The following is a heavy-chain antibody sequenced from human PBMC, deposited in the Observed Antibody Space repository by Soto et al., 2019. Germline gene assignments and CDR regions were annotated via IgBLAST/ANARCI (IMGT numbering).Heavy chain of an antibody. V-gene: IGHV5-51*01. D-gene: IGHD6-19*01. CDR1: GYSFTSYW. CDR3: ARLGYSSGWYSLRRDVFHX. J-gene: IGHJ4*02. CDR2: IYPGDSDT. Sequence: RVEALKISWQGSGYSFTSYWIGWVRQMPGKGLEWMVIIYPGDSDTRYRPSFQGKVTISAYKSIITAYLQWSSLKDADTAMYYCARLGYSSGWYSLRRDVFHXWGQVTPVTGSX.